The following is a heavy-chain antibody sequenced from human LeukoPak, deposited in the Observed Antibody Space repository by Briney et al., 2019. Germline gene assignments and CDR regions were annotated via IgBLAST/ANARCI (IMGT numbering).Heavy chain of an antibody. CDR1: GGSISSYY. Sequence: PSETLSLTCTVSGGSISSYYWSWIRQPPGKGLEWIGYIYYSGSTNYNPPLKSRVTISVDTSKNQFSLKLSSVTAADTAVYYCARDHRGYSYAWDYRGQGTLVTVSS. D-gene: IGHD5-18*01. CDR2: IYYSGST. J-gene: IGHJ4*02. V-gene: IGHV4-59*01. CDR3: ARDHRGYSYAWDY.